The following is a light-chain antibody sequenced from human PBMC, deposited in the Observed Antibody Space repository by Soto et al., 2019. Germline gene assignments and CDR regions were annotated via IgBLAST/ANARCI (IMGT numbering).Light chain of an antibody. CDR3: QQRSNWPPT. J-gene: IGKJ1*01. V-gene: IGKV3-11*01. CDR1: QSVSSY. Sequence: IVCTQSPSTLSLSPVERAPLSCRASQSVSSYLAWYQQKPGQAPRLLIYDASTRATGIPARFSGSGSGTDFTLTITSLEPEDFAVYYCQQRSNWPPTFGQGTKVDI. CDR2: DAS.